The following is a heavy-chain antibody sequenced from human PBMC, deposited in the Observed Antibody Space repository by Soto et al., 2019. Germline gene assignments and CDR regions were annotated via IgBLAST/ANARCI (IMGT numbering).Heavy chain of an antibody. J-gene: IGHJ6*02. CDR1: GYTFTGYY. CDR2: INPNSGGT. D-gene: IGHD6-19*01. Sequence: ASVKVSCKASGYTFTGYYMHWVRQAPGQGLEWVGWINPNSGGTNYAQKFQGWVTMTRDTSISTAYMELSRLRSDDTAVYYCARASGGPYDGKDVWGQGTTVTVSS. V-gene: IGHV1-2*04. CDR3: ARASGGPYDGKDV.